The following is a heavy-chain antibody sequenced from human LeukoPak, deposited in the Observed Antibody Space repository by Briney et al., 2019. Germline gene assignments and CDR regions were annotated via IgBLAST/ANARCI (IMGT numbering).Heavy chain of an antibody. J-gene: IGHJ5*02. Sequence: PGGSLRLSCAASGFTFSNYWMHCVRQAPGTGPVWVSGINTDGTITRSADSVKGRFSISRDNAKNTLFLQMDSLRGEDTAVYYCLRDPAADGGSWGQGTLVIVSP. CDR3: LRDPAADGGS. V-gene: IGHV3-74*01. CDR1: GFTFSNYW. D-gene: IGHD6-13*01. CDR2: INTDGTIT.